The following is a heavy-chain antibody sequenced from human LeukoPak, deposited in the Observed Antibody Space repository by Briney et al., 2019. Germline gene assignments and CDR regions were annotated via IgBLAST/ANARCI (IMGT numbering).Heavy chain of an antibody. CDR1: GFTFSSYA. V-gene: IGHV3-23*01. CDR3: AKAESYYDFWSAIRSDP. Sequence: GGSLRLSCAASGFTFSSYAMSWVRQAPGKGLEWVSAISGSGGSTYYADSVKGRFTISRDNSKNTLYLQMNSLRAEDTAVYYCAKAESYYDFWSAIRSDPWGQGTMVTVSS. D-gene: IGHD3-3*01. CDR2: ISGSGGST. J-gene: IGHJ5*02.